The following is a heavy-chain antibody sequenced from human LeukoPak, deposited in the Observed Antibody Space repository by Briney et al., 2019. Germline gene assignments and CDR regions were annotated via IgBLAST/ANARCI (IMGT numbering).Heavy chain of an antibody. Sequence: PSETLSLTCTVSGVSISSYYWSWIRQPPGKGLEWIGYIYYSGSTNYNPSLKSRVTISVDTSKNQFSLKLSSVTAADTAVYYCARGLLLVRGVISSFDYWGQGTLVTVSS. CDR1: GVSISSYY. CDR3: ARGLLLVRGVISSFDY. J-gene: IGHJ4*02. CDR2: IYYSGST. D-gene: IGHD3-10*01. V-gene: IGHV4-59*01.